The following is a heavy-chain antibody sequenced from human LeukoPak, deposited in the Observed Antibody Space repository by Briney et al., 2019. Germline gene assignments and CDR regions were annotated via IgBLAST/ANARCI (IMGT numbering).Heavy chain of an antibody. D-gene: IGHD6-19*01. CDR3: ARDRSGWSKFDY. Sequence: PGASLRLSCAASGFTFSSYSMNWVRQAPGKGLEWVSSISSSSSYIYYADSVKGRFTISRDNAKNSLYLQMNSLRAEDTAVYYCARDRSGWSKFDYWGQGTLVTVSS. CDR2: ISSSSSYI. J-gene: IGHJ4*02. V-gene: IGHV3-21*01. CDR1: GFTFSSYS.